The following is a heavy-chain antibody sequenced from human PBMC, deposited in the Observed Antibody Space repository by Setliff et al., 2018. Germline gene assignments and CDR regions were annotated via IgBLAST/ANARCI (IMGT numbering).Heavy chain of an antibody. V-gene: IGHV1-69*05. Sequence: RASVKVSCKASGGTFSSYAISWVRQAPGQGLEWMGGIIPIFGTANYAQKFQGRVTITTDESTSTAYMELSSLRSEDTAVYYCARFYDGQFDYWGQGTLVTVSS. CDR1: GGTFSSYA. CDR2: IIPIFGTA. D-gene: IGHD3-3*01. J-gene: IGHJ4*02. CDR3: ARFYDGQFDY.